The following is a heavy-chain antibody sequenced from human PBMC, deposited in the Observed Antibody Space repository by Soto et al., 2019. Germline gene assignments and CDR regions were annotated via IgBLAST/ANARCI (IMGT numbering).Heavy chain of an antibody. CDR3: VRGEWELLPIPYYYYGMDV. J-gene: IGHJ6*02. CDR1: GFTFSSYA. V-gene: IGHV3-64D*08. Sequence: GGSLRLSCSASGFTFSSYAMHWVRQAPGKGLEYVSAISSNGGSTYYADSVKGRFTISRDNSKNTLYLQMSSLRAEDTAVYYCVRGEWELLPIPYYYYGMDVWGQGTTVTVSS. CDR2: ISSNGGST. D-gene: IGHD1-26*01.